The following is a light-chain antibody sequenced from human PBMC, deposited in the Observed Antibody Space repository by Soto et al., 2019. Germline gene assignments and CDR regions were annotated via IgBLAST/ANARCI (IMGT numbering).Light chain of an antibody. CDR1: QSVSRN. J-gene: IGKJ5*01. Sequence: EIVLTQSPATLSLSPGERATLSCRASQSVSRNLAGYQQKPGQAPRLLIYDASNRASGIPARFSASGSGTDFTLTISSLAPADFAVHYCQQRSNWPPITFGQGTRLESK. CDR3: QQRSNWPPIT. V-gene: IGKV3-11*01. CDR2: DAS.